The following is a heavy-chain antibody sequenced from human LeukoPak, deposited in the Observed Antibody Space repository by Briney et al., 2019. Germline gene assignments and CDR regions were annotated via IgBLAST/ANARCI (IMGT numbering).Heavy chain of an antibody. CDR2: IYYSGST. Sequence: SETLSLTCTVSGGSISPYYWSWIRQPPGMGLEWIGYIYYSGSTNYNPSLKSRVTISVDTSKNQFSLKLSSVTAADTAVYYCARVHGSSDVFDIWGQGTMVTVSS. CDR3: ARVHGSSDVFDI. J-gene: IGHJ3*02. D-gene: IGHD3-22*01. CDR1: GGSISPYY. V-gene: IGHV4-59*01.